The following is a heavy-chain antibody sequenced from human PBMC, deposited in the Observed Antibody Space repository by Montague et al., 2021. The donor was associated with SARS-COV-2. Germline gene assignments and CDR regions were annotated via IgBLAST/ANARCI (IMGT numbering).Heavy chain of an antibody. Sequence: PALVKPTQTLTLTCTFSVFSLSTSGVGAGWIRQPPGKALEWLAXXXWXXXKRXSPSLKSRLTITKDTSKNQVVLTMTNMDPVDTATYYCAHRQSRRWLAGGYFDYWGQGTLVTVSS. CDR3: AHRQSRRWLAGGYFDY. CDR1: VFSLSTSGVG. J-gene: IGHJ4*02. D-gene: IGHD6-19*01. V-gene: IGHV2-5*02. CDR2: XXWXXXK.